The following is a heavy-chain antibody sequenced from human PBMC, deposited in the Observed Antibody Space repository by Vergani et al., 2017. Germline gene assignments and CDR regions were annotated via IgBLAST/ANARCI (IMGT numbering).Heavy chain of an antibody. CDR2: INAGNGNT. V-gene: IGHV1-3*01. CDR1: GYTFTSYA. J-gene: IGHJ4*02. D-gene: IGHD5-18*01. CDR3: ARGPDGYSYGYGFDY. Sequence: QVQLVQSGAEVKKPGASVKVSCKASGYTFTSYAMHWVRQAPGQRLEWMGWINAGNGNTKYSQKFQGRVTITRDTSASTAYMELSSLRSDDTAVYYCARGPDGYSYGYGFDYWGQGTLVTVSS.